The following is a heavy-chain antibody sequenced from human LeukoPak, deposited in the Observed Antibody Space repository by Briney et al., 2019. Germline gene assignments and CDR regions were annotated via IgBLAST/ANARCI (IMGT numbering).Heavy chain of an antibody. Sequence: GGSLRLSCAASGFTFSSYSMNWVRQAPGKGLEWVSSISSSSSYIYYADSVKGRFTNSRDNAKNSLYLQMNSLRAEDTAVYYCARAGSFRFDYWGQGTLVTVSS. CDR2: ISSSSSYI. CDR3: ARAGSFRFDY. CDR1: GFTFSSYS. J-gene: IGHJ4*02. D-gene: IGHD3-10*01. V-gene: IGHV3-21*01.